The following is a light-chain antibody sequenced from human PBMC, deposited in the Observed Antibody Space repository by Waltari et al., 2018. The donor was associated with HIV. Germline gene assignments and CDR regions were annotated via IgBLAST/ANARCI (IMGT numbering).Light chain of an antibody. CDR3: QTWGTGIAV. V-gene: IGLV4-69*01. J-gene: IGLJ3*02. CDR1: SGHSSNA. Sequence: QPVLTQPPSASGSLGASVKLTCTLRSGHSSNAIAWHQQQQEKGPRFLLKVNSDGSHNRGARLPDRFSGSTCGAERYLTGSGPQSEDDPDYYSQTWGTGIAVFGGGTNRTVL. CDR2: VNSDGSH.